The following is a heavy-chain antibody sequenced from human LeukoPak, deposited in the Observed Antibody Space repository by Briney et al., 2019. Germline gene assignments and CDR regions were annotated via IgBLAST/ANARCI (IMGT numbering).Heavy chain of an antibody. J-gene: IGHJ4*02. CDR3: ARDGYSSGWFDY. D-gene: IGHD6-19*01. Sequence: GASVKVSCKASGYTFTRFGISWARHAPGQGLEWMGWISAYNGNTNYAQKLQGRVTMITDTSTSTAYMELRSLRSDDTAVYYCARDGYSSGWFDYWGQGTLVTVSS. V-gene: IGHV1-18*01. CDR1: GYTFTRFG. CDR2: ISAYNGNT.